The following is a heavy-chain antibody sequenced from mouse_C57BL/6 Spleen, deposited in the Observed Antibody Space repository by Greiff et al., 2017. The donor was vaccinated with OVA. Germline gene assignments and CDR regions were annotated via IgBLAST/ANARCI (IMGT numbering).Heavy chain of an antibody. Sequence: EVQVVESGPGLVKPSQSLSLTCSVTGYSITSGYYWNWIRQFPGNKLEWMGYISYDGSNNYNPSLKNRISITRDTSKNQFFLKLNSVTTEDTATYYCAREDYREYYFDYWGQGTTLTVSS. V-gene: IGHV3-6*01. CDR1: GYSITSGYY. J-gene: IGHJ2*01. CDR3: AREDYREYYFDY. D-gene: IGHD5-5*01. CDR2: ISYDGSN.